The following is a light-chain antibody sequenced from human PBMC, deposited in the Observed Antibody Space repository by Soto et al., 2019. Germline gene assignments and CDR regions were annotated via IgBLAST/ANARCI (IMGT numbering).Light chain of an antibody. CDR3: QSYDSSLSGYV. Sequence: QSALTQPPSVSGAPGQRVTISCTGSSANIGAGYDVHWYRQLPGTAPKLLIYGNSNRPSGVPDRFSGSKSGTSASLAITGLQAEDEADYYCQSYDSSLSGYVFXTGTKVTVL. V-gene: IGLV1-40*01. J-gene: IGLJ1*01. CDR2: GNS. CDR1: SANIGAGYD.